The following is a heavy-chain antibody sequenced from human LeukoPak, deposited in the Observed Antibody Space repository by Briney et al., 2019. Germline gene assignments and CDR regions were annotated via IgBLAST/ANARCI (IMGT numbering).Heavy chain of an antibody. J-gene: IGHJ6*02. D-gene: IGHD2-2*01. CDR2: TYYRSTWYN. CDR3: ARDRIVVVPAAMLPNYYYGMDV. CDR1: GDIVSSNSVT. V-gene: IGHV6-1*01. Sequence: PSQTLSLTCAISGDIVSSNSVTWNWIRQSPSRGLEWLGRTYYRSTWYNDYAVSVKSRITINPDTSKNQFSLQLNSVTPEDTAVYYCARDRIVVVPAAMLPNYYYGMDVWGQGTTVTVSS.